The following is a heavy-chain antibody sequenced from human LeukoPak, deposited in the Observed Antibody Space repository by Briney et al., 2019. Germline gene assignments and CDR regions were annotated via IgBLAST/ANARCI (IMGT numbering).Heavy chain of an antibody. J-gene: IGHJ4*02. Sequence: GGSLRLSCAASGFAFSNYGMNWVRQAPGKELEWVSSISNGGHSTNYADSVRGRFTISRDNSKNTLYMQMHSLRAEDTAFYYCAKDMYNWNDGRYFDSWGQGTLVTVSS. CDR1: GFAFSNYG. V-gene: IGHV3-23*01. CDR3: AKDMYNWNDGRYFDS. D-gene: IGHD1-20*01. CDR2: ISNGGHST.